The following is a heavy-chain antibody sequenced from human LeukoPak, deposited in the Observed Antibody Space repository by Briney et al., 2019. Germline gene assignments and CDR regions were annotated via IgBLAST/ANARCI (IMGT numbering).Heavy chain of an antibody. CDR1: GFTFNTYA. D-gene: IGHD6-13*01. CDR3: ARARSYSSSWYGDY. CDR2: ISYDGSNK. V-gene: IGHV3-30-3*01. Sequence: GRSLRLSCAASGFTFNTYAMHWVRQAPGKGLEWVAIISYDGSNKYYADSVKGRFTISRDSSKNTLYLQMNSLRAEDTAVYYCARARSYSSSWYGDYWGQGTLVTVSS. J-gene: IGHJ4*02.